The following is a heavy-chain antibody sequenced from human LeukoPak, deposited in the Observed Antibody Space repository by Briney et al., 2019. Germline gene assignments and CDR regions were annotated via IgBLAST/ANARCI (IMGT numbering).Heavy chain of an antibody. CDR1: GYTFTGYY. D-gene: IGHD3-3*01. CDR2: INPNSGGT. CDR3: ARVIFGGLGWFDS. Sequence: ASVKVSCKASGYTFTGYYMHWVRQAPGQGLEWMGWINPNSGGTNYAQMFQGRVTMTTDTSTSTAYMELRSLRSDDTAVYYCARVIFGGLGWFDSWGQGTLVTVSS. V-gene: IGHV1-2*02. J-gene: IGHJ5*01.